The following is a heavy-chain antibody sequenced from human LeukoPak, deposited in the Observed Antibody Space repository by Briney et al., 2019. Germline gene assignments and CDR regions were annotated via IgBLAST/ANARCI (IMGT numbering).Heavy chain of an antibody. V-gene: IGHV4-39*07. CDR3: ARGNDFWSGYYTGWFDP. CDR1: GGSISSSSYY. J-gene: IGHJ5*02. D-gene: IGHD3-3*01. CDR2: IHYSGST. Sequence: SETLSLTCTVSGGSISSSSYYWGWIRQPPGKGLEWIGSIHYSGSTYYNPSLKSRVTISVDTSKNQFSLKLSSVTAADTAVYYCARGNDFWSGYYTGWFDPWGQGTLVTVSS.